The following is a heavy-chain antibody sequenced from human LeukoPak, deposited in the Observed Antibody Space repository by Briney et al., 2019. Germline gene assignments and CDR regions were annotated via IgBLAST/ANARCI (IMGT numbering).Heavy chain of an antibody. Sequence: SETLSLTGTVSGGSISSGGYYWSWIRQPPGKGLEWIGYIYHSGSTYYNPSLKSRVTISVDRSKNQFSLKLSSVTAADTAVYYCARSLSRFSSSWCPFDYWGQGTLVTVSS. V-gene: IGHV4-30-2*01. J-gene: IGHJ4*02. CDR1: GGSISSGGYY. CDR3: ARSLSRFSSSWCPFDY. CDR2: IYHSGST. D-gene: IGHD6-13*01.